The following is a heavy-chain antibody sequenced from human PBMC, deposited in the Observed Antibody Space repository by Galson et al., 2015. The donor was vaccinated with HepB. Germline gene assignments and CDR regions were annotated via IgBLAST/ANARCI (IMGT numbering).Heavy chain of an antibody. CDR2: ISYDGSNK. V-gene: IGHV3-30-3*01. CDR3: AKSGYIYGYGTAGY. D-gene: IGHD5-18*01. J-gene: IGHJ4*02. CDR1: GFTFSSYA. Sequence: SLRLSCAASGFTFSSYAMHWVRQAPGKGLEWVAVISYDGSNKYYADSVKGRFTISRDNSKSTLYLQMNSLRAEDTAVYYCAKSGYIYGYGTAGYWGQGTLVTVSS.